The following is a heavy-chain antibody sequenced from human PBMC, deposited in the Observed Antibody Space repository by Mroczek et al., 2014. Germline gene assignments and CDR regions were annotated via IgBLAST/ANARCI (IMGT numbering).Heavy chain of an antibody. CDR3: ARGFTMTTVVRMNYYYGMDV. V-gene: IGHV4-31*03. J-gene: IGHJ6*02. Sequence: QVQLQQWGPGLVKPSQTLSLTCTVSGGSISSGGYYWSWIRQHPGKGLEWIGYIYYSGSTYYNPSLKSRVTISVDTSKNQFSLKLSSVTAADTAVYYCARGFTMTTVVRMNYYYGMDVWGQGTTVTVSS. D-gene: IGHD4-23*01. CDR1: GGSISSGGYY. CDR2: IYYSGST.